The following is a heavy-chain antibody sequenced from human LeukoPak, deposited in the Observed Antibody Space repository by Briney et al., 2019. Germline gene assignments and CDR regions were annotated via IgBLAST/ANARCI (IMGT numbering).Heavy chain of an antibody. V-gene: IGHV4-39*07. D-gene: IGHD6-13*01. CDR2: IYYSGST. CDR1: GGSISSSSYY. CDR3: ARAFGSVGYSSSWALDY. J-gene: IGHJ4*02. Sequence: PSETLSLTCTVSGGSISSSSYYWGWIRQPPGKGLEWIGSIYYSGSTYYNPSLKSRVTISVDTSKNQFSLKLSSVTAADTAVYYCARAFGSVGYSSSWALDYWGQGTLVTVSS.